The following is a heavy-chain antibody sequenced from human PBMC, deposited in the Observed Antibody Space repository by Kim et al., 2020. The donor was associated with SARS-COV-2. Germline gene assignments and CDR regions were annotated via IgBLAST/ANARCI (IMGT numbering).Heavy chain of an antibody. Sequence: GGSLRLSCAASGFTFSSYGMHWVRQAPGKGLEWVAVISYDGSNKYYADSVKGRFTISRDNSKNTLYLQMNSLRAEDTAVYYCAKSLIYCSSTSCPKKKDAFDIWGQGTMVTVSS. J-gene: IGHJ3*02. CDR1: GFTFSSYG. D-gene: IGHD2-2*01. CDR3: AKSLIYCSSTSCPKKKDAFDI. V-gene: IGHV3-30*18. CDR2: ISYDGSNK.